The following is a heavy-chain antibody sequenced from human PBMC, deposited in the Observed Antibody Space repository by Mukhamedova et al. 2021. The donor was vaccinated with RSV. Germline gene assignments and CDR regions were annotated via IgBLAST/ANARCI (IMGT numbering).Heavy chain of an antibody. CDR3: TSSVGALNDGY. CDR2: IRNKADNYAT. Sequence: SSIHWVRQASGKGLEWIGRIRNKADNYATVYIASVKGRFTISRDDSKNTAYLQMNSLTTEDTAVYYCTSSVGALNDGYWAQGTLV. CDR1: SS. D-gene: IGHD1-26*01. J-gene: IGHJ4*02. V-gene: IGHV3-73*01.